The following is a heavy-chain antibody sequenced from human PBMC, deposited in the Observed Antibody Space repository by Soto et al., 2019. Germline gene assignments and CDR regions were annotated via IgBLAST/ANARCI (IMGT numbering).Heavy chain of an antibody. D-gene: IGHD2-21*01. CDR2: TYYRSQWYI. V-gene: IGHV6-1*01. CDR3: GRELEYSSRDV. J-gene: IGHJ6*02. CDR1: GDSVSSDTSA. Sequence: SQTLSLTCAISGDSVSSDTSAWNWIRQSPSRGLEWLGRTYYRSQWYIDFAGSVKSRLTINPDTSKNEVSLHLNSVTPEDTAMYYCGRELEYSSRDVWGPGTPVTVSS.